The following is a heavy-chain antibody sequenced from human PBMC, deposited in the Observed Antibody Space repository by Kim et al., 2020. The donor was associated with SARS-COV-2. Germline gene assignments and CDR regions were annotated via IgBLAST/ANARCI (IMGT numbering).Heavy chain of an antibody. D-gene: IGHD3-10*01. CDR2: INHSGST. Sequence: SETLSLTCAVYGGSFSGYYWSWIRQPPGKGLEWIGEINHSGSTNYNPSLKSRVTISVDTSKNQFSLKLSSVTAADTAVYYCARGLSVRMVRGVIISYFDYWGQGTLVTVSS. CDR1: GGSFSGYY. J-gene: IGHJ4*02. CDR3: ARGLSVRMVRGVIISYFDY. V-gene: IGHV4-34*01.